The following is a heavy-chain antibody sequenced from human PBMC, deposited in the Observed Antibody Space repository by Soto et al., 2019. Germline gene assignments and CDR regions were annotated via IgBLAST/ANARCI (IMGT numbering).Heavy chain of an antibody. CDR3: AKGRRVTTDFDAFDI. J-gene: IGHJ3*02. V-gene: IGHV3-30*18. Sequence: GGSLRLSCAASGFTFSSYGMHWVRQAPGKGLEWVAVISYDGSNKYYADSVKGRFTISRDNSKNTLYLQMNSLRAEDTAVYYCAKGRRVTTDFDAFDIWGQGTMVTVSS. CDR1: GFTFSSYG. CDR2: ISYDGSNK. D-gene: IGHD4-17*01.